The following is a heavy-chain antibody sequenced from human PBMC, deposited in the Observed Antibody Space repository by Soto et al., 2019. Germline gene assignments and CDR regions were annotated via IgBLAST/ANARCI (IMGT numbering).Heavy chain of an antibody. CDR1: GYTFPHFG. Sequence: ASGKVSCKASGYTFPHFGITWVRPAPGQGVEWMGWISAYKTNIKYAQKFQGRGTLTTDTSTSTAYMELRSLRSDDTAIYYCVRDLDGSGAYYTDFWGQGTLVTVSS. D-gene: IGHD3-10*01. V-gene: IGHV1-18*01. CDR2: ISAYKTNI. CDR3: VRDLDGSGAYYTDF. J-gene: IGHJ4*02.